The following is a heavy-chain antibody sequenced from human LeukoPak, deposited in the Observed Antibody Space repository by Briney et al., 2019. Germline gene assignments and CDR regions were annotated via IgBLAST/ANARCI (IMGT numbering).Heavy chain of an antibody. V-gene: IGHV3-23*01. Sequence: GGSLRLSCAASGFTFSSYGMSWVRQAPGKGLEWVSAISGSGGSTYYADSVKGRFTISRDNSKNTLYLQMNSLRAEDTAVYYCANGGNSGYYHTYYYYMDVWGKGTTVTVSS. CDR1: GFTFSSYG. CDR2: ISGSGGST. CDR3: ANGGNSGYYHTYYYYMDV. D-gene: IGHD3-22*01. J-gene: IGHJ6*03.